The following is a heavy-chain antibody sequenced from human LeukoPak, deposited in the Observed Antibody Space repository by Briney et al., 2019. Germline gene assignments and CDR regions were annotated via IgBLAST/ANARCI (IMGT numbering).Heavy chain of an antibody. CDR2: ISGSGGNT. D-gene: IGHD2-2*01. CDR1: GFTFSSYA. J-gene: IGHJ4*02. Sequence: GGSLRLSCAASGFTFSSYAMSWVRQAPGKGLEWVSSISGSGGNTFYADSVKGRFTISRDNSKNTLYLQMHSLRAEDTAVYYCAKEGCTSTNCYRSSADYWGQGTLLTVSS. CDR3: AKEGCTSTNCYRSSADY. V-gene: IGHV3-23*01.